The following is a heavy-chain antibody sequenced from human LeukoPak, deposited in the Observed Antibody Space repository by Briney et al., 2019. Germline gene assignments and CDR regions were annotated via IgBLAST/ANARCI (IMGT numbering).Heavy chain of an antibody. D-gene: IGHD1-1*01. CDR3: AKTGYNWKSPDAFDV. CDR1: GFTFSSYA. Sequence: PGGSLRLSCAASGFTFSSYAMSWVRQAPGKGLEWVSAISGSGGSTYYADSVKGRFAISSDKSKNTVYLQMMSLTAEDTAGYYCAKTGYNWKSPDAFDVWGQGTMVTVSS. V-gene: IGHV3-23*01. CDR2: ISGSGGST. J-gene: IGHJ3*01.